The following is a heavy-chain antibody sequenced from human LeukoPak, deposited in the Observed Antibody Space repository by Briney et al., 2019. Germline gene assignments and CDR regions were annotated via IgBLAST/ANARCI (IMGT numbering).Heavy chain of an antibody. D-gene: IGHD1-1*01. CDR3: AADRGGTTVYYYYGMDV. CDR1: GFTFTSSA. CDR2: IVVGSGNT. Sequence: SVKVSCKASGFTFTSSAVQWVRQARGQRLEWIGWIVVGSGNTNYAQKFQERVTITRDMSTSTAYMELSSLRFEDTAVYYCAADRGGTTVYYYYGMDVWGQGTTVTVSS. J-gene: IGHJ6*02. V-gene: IGHV1-58*01.